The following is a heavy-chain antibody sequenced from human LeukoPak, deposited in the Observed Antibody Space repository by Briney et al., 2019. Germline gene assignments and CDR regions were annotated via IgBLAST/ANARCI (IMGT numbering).Heavy chain of an antibody. Sequence: VASVKVSCKASGYTFTSYYMHWVRQAPGQGLEWMGIINPSGGSTSYAQKFQGRVTMTRDMSTSTAYMELRSLRSDDTAVYYCARDSPSEWELLFDYWGQGTLVTVSS. V-gene: IGHV1-46*01. J-gene: IGHJ4*02. D-gene: IGHD1-26*01. CDR2: INPSGGST. CDR3: ARDSPSEWELLFDY. CDR1: GYTFTSYY.